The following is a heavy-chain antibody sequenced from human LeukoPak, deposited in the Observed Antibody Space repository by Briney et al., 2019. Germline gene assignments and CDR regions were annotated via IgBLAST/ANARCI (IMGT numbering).Heavy chain of an antibody. V-gene: IGHV4-39*07. CDR2: IYYSGST. CDR3: ARRSPIYNYYYMDV. Sequence: SETLSLTCTVSGGSISSSSYYWGWIRQPPGKGLEWIGSIYYSGSTYYNPSLKSRVTISVDTSKNQFSLKLSSVTAADTAVYYCARRSPIYNYYYMDVWGKGTTVTVSS. J-gene: IGHJ6*03. CDR1: GGSISSSSYY.